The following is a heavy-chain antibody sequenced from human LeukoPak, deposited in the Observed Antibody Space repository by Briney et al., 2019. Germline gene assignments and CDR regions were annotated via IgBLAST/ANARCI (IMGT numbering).Heavy chain of an antibody. CDR1: GFTFSSYS. D-gene: IGHD3-3*01. CDR3: AREHYDFWNLESSFDY. V-gene: IGHV3-21*01. CDR2: ISSSSSYI. Sequence: KTGGSLRLSCAASGFTFSSYSMNWVRQAPGKGLEWVSSISSSSSYIYYADSVKGRFTISRDNAKNSLYLQMNSLRAEDTAVYYCAREHYDFWNLESSFDYWGQGTLVTVSS. J-gene: IGHJ4*02.